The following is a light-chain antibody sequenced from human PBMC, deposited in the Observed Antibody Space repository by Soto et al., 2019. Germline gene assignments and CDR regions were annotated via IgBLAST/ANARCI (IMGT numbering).Light chain of an antibody. J-gene: IGLJ1*01. CDR2: DVS. CDR1: SSDVGGYNY. V-gene: IGLV2-14*01. Sequence: QSVLTQPASVSGSPGQSITISCTGTSSDVGGYNYVSWYQQHPGKAPKLMIYDVSNRPSGVSNRFSGSKSGNTASLTIPGLQAEDEADYYCSSYTSSSTLEDVFGTGTKVTVL. CDR3: SSYTSSSTLEDV.